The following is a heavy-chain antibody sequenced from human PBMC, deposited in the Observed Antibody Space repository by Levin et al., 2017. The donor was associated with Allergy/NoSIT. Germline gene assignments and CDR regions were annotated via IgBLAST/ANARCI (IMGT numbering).Heavy chain of an antibody. V-gene: IGHV3-23*01. Sequence: GESLKISCAASGFTFSSYAMSWVRQAPGKGLEWVSAISGSGGSTYYADSVKGRFTISRDNSKNTLYLQMNSLRAEDTAVYYCAKDRPVDSSGWYGSGRFDYWGQGTLVTVSS. CDR1: GFTFSSYA. J-gene: IGHJ4*02. CDR3: AKDRPVDSSGWYGSGRFDY. CDR2: ISGSGGST. D-gene: IGHD6-19*01.